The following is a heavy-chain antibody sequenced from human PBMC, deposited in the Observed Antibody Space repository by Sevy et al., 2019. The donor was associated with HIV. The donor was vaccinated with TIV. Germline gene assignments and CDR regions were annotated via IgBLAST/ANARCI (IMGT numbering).Heavy chain of an antibody. CDR3: AKPRGSFYFDY. Sequence: GGSLRLSCAASAFSFNTYAMSWVRRAPGKGQEWVSTISGSGDSTFYSDSVKGRFTISRDNSKNTLYLQMNSLRAEDTAVYYCAKPRGSFYFDYWGQGTLVTVSS. V-gene: IGHV3-23*01. CDR2: ISGSGDST. J-gene: IGHJ4*02. CDR1: AFSFNTYA. D-gene: IGHD3-16*01.